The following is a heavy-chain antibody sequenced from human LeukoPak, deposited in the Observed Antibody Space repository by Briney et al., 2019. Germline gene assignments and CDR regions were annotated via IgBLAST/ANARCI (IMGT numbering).Heavy chain of an antibody. CDR2: IYHSGST. CDR1: GYSISSGYY. D-gene: IGHD5-24*01. Sequence: PSETLSLTCAVSGYSISSGYYWGWTRQPPGKGLEWIGSIYHSGSTFYNPSLKSRVTISVDTSKNQFALRLSSVTAADTAVYYCARHEAEMATILGGYWGQGTLVTVSS. J-gene: IGHJ4*02. V-gene: IGHV4-38-2*01. CDR3: ARHEAEMATILGGY.